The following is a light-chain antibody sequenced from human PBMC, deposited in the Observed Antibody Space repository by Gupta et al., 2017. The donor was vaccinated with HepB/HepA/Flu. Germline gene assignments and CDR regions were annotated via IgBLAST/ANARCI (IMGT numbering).Light chain of an antibody. Sequence: DGMLTQSPLSLPVTLGQPASISCRSNQSLVYSDGDTYLSWIQQRPGQSPRRIIYKVSRRDSGAPGRFSGGGEHNDFTLISSRGADEDGGVYYVPQSKPLRSFGQGTKVEIE. J-gene: IGKJ1*01. CDR2: KVS. CDR3: PQSKPLRS. CDR1: QSLVYSDGDTY. V-gene: IGKV2-30*01.